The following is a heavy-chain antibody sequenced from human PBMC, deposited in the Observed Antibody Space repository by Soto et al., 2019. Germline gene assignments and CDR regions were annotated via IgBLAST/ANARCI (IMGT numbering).Heavy chain of an antibody. V-gene: IGHV1-69*06. CDR1: GGTFSSYA. CDR2: IIPIFGTA. CDR3: ARDRGRGYSSSSYTFGWFDP. Sequence: KVSCKASGGTFSSYAISWVRQAPGQGLEWMGGIIPIFGTANYAQKFQGRVTITADKSTSTAYMELSSLRSEDTAVYYCARDRGRGYSSSSYTFGWFDPWGQGTLVTVSS. J-gene: IGHJ5*02. D-gene: IGHD6-13*01.